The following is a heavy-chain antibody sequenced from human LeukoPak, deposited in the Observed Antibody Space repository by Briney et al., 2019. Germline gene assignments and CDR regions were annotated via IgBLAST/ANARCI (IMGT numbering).Heavy chain of an antibody. V-gene: IGHV3-66*01. CDR2: IYSGGST. CDR1: GFTVSSNY. Sequence: GGSLRLSCAASGFTVSSNYMSWVRQAPGKGLEWVSVIYSGGSTYYADSVKGRFTISRDNSKNTPYLQMNSLRAEDTAVYYCARAYYYYYYGMDVWGQGTTVTVSS. CDR3: ARAYYYYYYGMDV. J-gene: IGHJ6*02.